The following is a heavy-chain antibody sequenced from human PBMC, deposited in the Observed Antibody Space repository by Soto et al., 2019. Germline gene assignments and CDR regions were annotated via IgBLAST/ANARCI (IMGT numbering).Heavy chain of an antibody. J-gene: IGHJ4*02. CDR2: ISGSGGST. D-gene: IGHD3-22*01. CDR1: GFTFSSYA. Sequence: ESGGGLVQPGGSLRLSCAASGFTFSSYAMSWVRQAPGKGLEWVSSISGSGGSTYYADSVKGRFTISRDNSKNTLYLQMNSLRAEDTAVYYCAKARYYDSTGYLYYFDYWGQGTLVTVSS. CDR3: AKARYYDSTGYLYYFDY. V-gene: IGHV3-23*01.